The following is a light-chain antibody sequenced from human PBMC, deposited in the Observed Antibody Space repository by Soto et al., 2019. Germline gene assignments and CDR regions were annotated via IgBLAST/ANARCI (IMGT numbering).Light chain of an antibody. CDR3: GSYAGSNYFV. CDR1: SSDVGYYDY. CDR2: EVT. J-gene: IGLJ1*01. Sequence: QSALTQPPSASGFPGQSVTISCTGTSSDVGYYDYVSWYQQHPGKAPKLVIYEVTKRPSGVPDRVSASQSGNTASLTVSGLRAEDEAEDPGGSYAGSNYFVFGSGTKVTVL. V-gene: IGLV2-8*01.